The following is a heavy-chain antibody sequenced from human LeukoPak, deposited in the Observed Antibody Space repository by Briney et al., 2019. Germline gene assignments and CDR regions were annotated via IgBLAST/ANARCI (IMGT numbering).Heavy chain of an antibody. CDR2: ISGSGVST. CDR1: GFTFSSFG. V-gene: IGHV3-23*01. J-gene: IGHJ4*02. CDR3: ARDYGSGSH. Sequence: GGSLRLSCAASGFTFSSFGMSWVRQAPGKGLEWVSAISGSGVSTYYADSVKGRFTISRDNSKNSLYLQMNSLRAEDTAVYYCARDYGSGSHWGQGTLVTVSS. D-gene: IGHD3-10*01.